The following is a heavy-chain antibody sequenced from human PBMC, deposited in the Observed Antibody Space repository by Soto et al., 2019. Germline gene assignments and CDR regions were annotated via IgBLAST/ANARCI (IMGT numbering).Heavy chain of an antibody. J-gene: IGHJ4*02. V-gene: IGHV1-69*12. CDR3: ASGIQLWLRRINNGYSG. CDR1: GGTFSTYA. Sequence: QVQLVQSGAEVKKPESSVKVSCKAPGGTFSTYAISWVLQAPGQGIEWMGGIIPMFGTANYAQRFQDRVTITADESTNTVYMELSSLRSEDTAVYFCASGIQLWLRRINNGYSGWGQGTLVTVSS. CDR2: IIPMFGTA. D-gene: IGHD5-18*01.